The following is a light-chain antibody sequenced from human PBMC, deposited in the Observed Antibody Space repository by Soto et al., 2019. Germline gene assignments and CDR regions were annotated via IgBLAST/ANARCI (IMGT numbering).Light chain of an antibody. CDR2: EVY. V-gene: IGLV2-14*01. CDR1: SSDVGTYDH. CDR3: CSYTTRNTLV. J-gene: IGLJ1*01. Sequence: QSVLTQPASVSGSPGQSITISCTGTSSDVGTYDHVSWYQQHPGKAPQLIIYEVYNRPSGLSNRFSASKSGNTASVTISGLQAEDEATYYCCSYTTRNTLVFGTGTKLTVL.